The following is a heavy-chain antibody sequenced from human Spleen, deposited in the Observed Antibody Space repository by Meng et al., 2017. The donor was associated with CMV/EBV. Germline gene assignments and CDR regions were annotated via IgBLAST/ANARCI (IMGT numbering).Heavy chain of an antibody. CDR2: ISAYNGNT. V-gene: IGHV1-18*01. J-gene: IGHJ3*02. D-gene: IGHD4-17*01. CDR1: GYTFTSYG. Sequence: ASVKVSCKASGYTFTSYGISWVRQAPGQGLEWMGWISAYNGNTNYAQKLQGRVTMTTDTSTSTAYMELRSLRSDDTAVYYCARDYVDDYGDHGAFDIWGQGTKVTVSS. CDR3: ARDYVDDYGDHGAFDI.